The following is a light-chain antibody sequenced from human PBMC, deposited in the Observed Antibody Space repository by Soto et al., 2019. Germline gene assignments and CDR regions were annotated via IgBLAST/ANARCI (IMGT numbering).Light chain of an antibody. CDR3: QQYNNWSTWT. V-gene: IGKV3-15*01. CDR1: QSVSSN. J-gene: IGKJ1*01. CDR2: GAS. Sequence: EIVMTQSPATLSVSPGERATLSCRASQSVSSNLVWYQQKPGQAPRLLIYGASTRATGIPARFSGSGSGTEFTLTISSLQSEDFAVYYCQQYNNWSTWTFGQGTKVEIK.